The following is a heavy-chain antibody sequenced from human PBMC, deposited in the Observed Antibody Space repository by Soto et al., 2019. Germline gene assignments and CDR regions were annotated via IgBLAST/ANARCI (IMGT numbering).Heavy chain of an antibody. CDR1: GGSFSGYY. V-gene: IGHV4-34*01. CDR3: ARGPSYYYGSGSYSLEYDY. Sequence: QVQLQQWGAGLLKPSETLSLTCAVYGGSFSGYYWSWIRQPPGKGLEWIGEINHSGSTNYNPSLKSRVTISVDTSKNQFSLKLSSVTAADTAVYYCARGPSYYYGSGSYSLEYDYWGQGTLVTVSS. CDR2: INHSGST. J-gene: IGHJ4*02. D-gene: IGHD3-10*01.